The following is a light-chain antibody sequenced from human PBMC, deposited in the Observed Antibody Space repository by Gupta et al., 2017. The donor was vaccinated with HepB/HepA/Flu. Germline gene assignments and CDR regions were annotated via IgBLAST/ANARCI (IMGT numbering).Light chain of an antibody. CDR3: NSRDTSANHVV. Sequence: SSELTQDPAVSVALVQTVRITGQGDSLRRSYASWYQQKPGQAPVLVIYGKNNRPSGIPDRLSGSSSGNTASLTITGAQAEDEGDYYCNSRDTSANHVVLGGGTKLTVL. J-gene: IGLJ2*01. CDR1: SLRRSY. V-gene: IGLV3-19*01. CDR2: GKN.